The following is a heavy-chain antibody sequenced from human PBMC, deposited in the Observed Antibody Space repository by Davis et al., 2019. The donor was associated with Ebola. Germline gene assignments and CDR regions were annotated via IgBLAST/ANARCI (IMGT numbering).Heavy chain of an antibody. J-gene: IGHJ5*02. CDR1: AYTFTSYG. V-gene: IGHV1-18*01. CDR3: ARDSRSSPWFDP. CDR2: ISAYNGNT. Sequence: ASVLISCYASAYTFTSYGITWVRHAPGRGLEGLGCISAYNGNTNYAQKLQGRVTMTTDTSTSTAYMELRSLTSDDTAVYYCARDSRSSPWFDPWGQGTLVTVSS. D-gene: IGHD6-6*01.